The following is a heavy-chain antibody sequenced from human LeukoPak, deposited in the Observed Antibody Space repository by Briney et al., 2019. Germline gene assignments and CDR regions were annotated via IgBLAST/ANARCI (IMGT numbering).Heavy chain of an antibody. V-gene: IGHV1-69*02. J-gene: IGHJ4*02. Sequence: SVKVSCKASGGTFSSYTISWVRQAPGQGLEWMGRIIPILGIANYAQKFQGRVTITADKSTSTVYMELSSLRSEDTAVYYCASEDTAMSTGFDYWGQGTLVTVSS. CDR3: ASEDTAMSTGFDY. CDR1: GGTFSSYT. CDR2: IIPILGIA. D-gene: IGHD5-18*01.